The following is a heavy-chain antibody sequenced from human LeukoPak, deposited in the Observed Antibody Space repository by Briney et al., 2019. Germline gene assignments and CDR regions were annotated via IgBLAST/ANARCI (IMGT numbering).Heavy chain of an antibody. CDR3: ARVSDYDFWSGYYYFDY. Sequence: GGSLRLSCAASGFTFSSYSMNWVRQAPRKGLEWVSYISSSSSTIYYADSVKGRFTISRDNPKNSLYLQMNSLRAEDTAVYYCARVSDYDFWSGYYYFDYWGQGTLVTVSS. J-gene: IGHJ4*02. V-gene: IGHV3-48*01. CDR1: GFTFSSYS. D-gene: IGHD3-3*01. CDR2: ISSSSSTI.